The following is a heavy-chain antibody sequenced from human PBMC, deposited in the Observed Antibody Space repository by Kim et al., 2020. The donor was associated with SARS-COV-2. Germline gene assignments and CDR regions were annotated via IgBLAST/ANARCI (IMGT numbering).Heavy chain of an antibody. CDR3: TRDADGPFDP. CDR2: GTT. V-gene: IGHV3-53*01. Sequence: GTTNYADSVRGRFTISRDNSKNSVYIRMDSLRGEDTAVYYCTRDADGPFDPWGQGTLVAVSS. J-gene: IGHJ5*02.